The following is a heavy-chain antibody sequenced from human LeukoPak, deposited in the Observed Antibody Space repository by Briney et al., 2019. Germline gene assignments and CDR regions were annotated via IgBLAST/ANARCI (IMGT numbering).Heavy chain of an antibody. CDR1: GFTFSSYA. J-gene: IGHJ6*02. CDR2: ISYDGSNK. V-gene: IGHV3-30-3*02. CDR3: AKISSRDIVVVRDV. Sequence: PGGSLRLSCAASGFTFSSYAMHWVRQAPGKGLEWVAVISYDGSNKYYADSVKGRFTISRDNSKNTLYLQMNSLRAEDTAVYYCAKISSRDIVVVRDVWGQGTTVTVSS. D-gene: IGHD2-15*01.